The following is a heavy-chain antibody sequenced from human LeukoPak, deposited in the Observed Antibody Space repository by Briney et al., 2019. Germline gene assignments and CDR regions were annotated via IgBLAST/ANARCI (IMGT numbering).Heavy chain of an antibody. V-gene: IGHV3-23*01. D-gene: IGHD3-16*01. CDR3: ARRPSGGYYYYGMDV. CDR2: ISGGGST. J-gene: IGHJ6*02. Sequence: PGGSLRLSCAASGFIFSSYAMSWVRQAPGKGLEWVSTISGGGSTYYADSVKGRFTISRDNSKNTLYLQMNSLRAEDTAVYYCARRPSGGYYYYGMDVWGQGTTVTVSS. CDR1: GFIFSSYA.